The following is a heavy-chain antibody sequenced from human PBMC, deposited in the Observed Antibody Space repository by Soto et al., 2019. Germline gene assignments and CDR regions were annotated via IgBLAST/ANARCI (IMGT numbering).Heavy chain of an antibody. V-gene: IGHV1-69*06. D-gene: IGHD5-18*01. CDR2: IIPIFGTA. J-gene: IGHJ4*02. CDR1: GGTFSSYA. Sequence: QVQLVQSGAEVKKPGSSVKVSCKASGGTFSSYAISWVRQAPGQGLERMGGIIPIFGTANYAQKFQGRVTITADKSTSTAYMELSSLRSEDTAVYYCASPTEPTAMVPLDYWGQGTLVTVSS. CDR3: ASPTEPTAMVPLDY.